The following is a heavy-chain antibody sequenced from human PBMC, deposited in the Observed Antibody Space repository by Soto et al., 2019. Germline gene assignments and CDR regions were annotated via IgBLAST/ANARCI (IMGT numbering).Heavy chain of an antibody. CDR3: AREPNSTTTRDGIYSGHCWFDP. V-gene: IGHV1-2*04. CDR2: INPKTGDT. CDR1: GYTFSDHY. J-gene: IGHJ5*02. Sequence: QVHLVQSGAEVKKPGASVKVSCKASGYTFSDHYIHWLRQAPGHGLEWMGWINPKTGDTNFVQRCHGWATMTRDTSVNPVYMEVRSRNPDDTAVYYCAREPNSTTTRDGIYSGHCWFDPWGQGTQVPVST. D-gene: IGHD5-12*01.